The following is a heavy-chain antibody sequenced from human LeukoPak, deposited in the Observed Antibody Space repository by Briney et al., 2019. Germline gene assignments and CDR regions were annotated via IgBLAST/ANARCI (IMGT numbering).Heavy chain of an antibody. D-gene: IGHD3-10*01. CDR2: ISGSGGST. J-gene: IGHJ4*02. V-gene: IGHV3-23*01. CDR3: AKDGFEYYYGSGSQGYFDY. CDR1: GFTFSSYA. Sequence: TGGSLRLXCAASGFTFSSYAMSWVRQAPGKGLEWVSAISGSGGSTYYADSVKGRFTISRDSSKNTLYLQMNSMRTEDTAVYYCAKDGFEYYYGSGSQGYFDYWGQGTLVTVSS.